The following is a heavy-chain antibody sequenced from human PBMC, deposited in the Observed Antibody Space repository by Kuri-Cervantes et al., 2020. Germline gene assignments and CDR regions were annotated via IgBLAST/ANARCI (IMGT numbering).Heavy chain of an antibody. V-gene: IGHV1-46*01. J-gene: IGHJ6*02. CDR2: INPSGGST. CDR1: GYTFTSYY. CDR3: ARPLYSSSWYDDYHYGMDV. D-gene: IGHD6-13*01. Sequence: ASVKVSCKASGYTFTSYYMHWVRQAPGQGLEWMGIINPSGGSTSYAQKFQGRVTMTRDTSTSTVYMELSSLRSEDTAVYYCARPLYSSSWYDDYHYGMDVWGQGTTVTVSS.